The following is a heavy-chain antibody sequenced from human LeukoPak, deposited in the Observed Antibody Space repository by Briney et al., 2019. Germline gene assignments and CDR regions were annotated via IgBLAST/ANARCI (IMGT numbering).Heavy chain of an antibody. CDR1: GYTFTSYG. CDR2: ISAYNGNT. V-gene: IGHV1-18*01. J-gene: IGHJ3*02. Sequence: ASVKVSCKASGYTFTSYGISWVRQAPGQGLEWMGWISAYNGNTNYAQKLQGRVTMTTDTSTSTAYMELRSLRSDDTAVYYCARAPSITMMVVAIWAFDIWGQGTMVTVSS. D-gene: IGHD3-22*01. CDR3: ARAPSITMMVVAIWAFDI.